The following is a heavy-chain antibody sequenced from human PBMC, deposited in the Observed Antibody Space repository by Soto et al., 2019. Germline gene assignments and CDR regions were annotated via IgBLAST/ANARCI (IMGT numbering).Heavy chain of an antibody. CDR2: ITWNSGNI. CDR3: ARWGTTGGLDV. CDR1: GFTFDDYA. Sequence: EVQLVESGGGLVRPGRSLRLSCTASGFTFDDYAMHWVRQAPGRGLEWVSGITWNSGNIAYADSVKGRFTIARDDDNNSLYLQMNSLRPGDTALYFCARWGTTGGLDVWGQGTLVSVSS. V-gene: IGHV3-9*01. D-gene: IGHD3-16*01. J-gene: IGHJ4*02.